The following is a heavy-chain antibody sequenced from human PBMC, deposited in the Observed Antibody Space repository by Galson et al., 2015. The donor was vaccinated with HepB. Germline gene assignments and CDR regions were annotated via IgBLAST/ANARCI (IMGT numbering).Heavy chain of an antibody. J-gene: IGHJ4*02. CDR2: IWYDGSNK. Sequence: SLRLSCAASGFTFSSHNMHWVRQAPGKGLEWVAVIWYDGSNKNYADSVKGRFTISRDNSKNTLYLQLNSLRAEDTAVYYCARVIGSSGYYCFDYWGQGTRVTVSS. CDR1: GFTFSSHN. CDR3: ARVIGSSGYYCFDY. V-gene: IGHV3-33*01. D-gene: IGHD6-19*01.